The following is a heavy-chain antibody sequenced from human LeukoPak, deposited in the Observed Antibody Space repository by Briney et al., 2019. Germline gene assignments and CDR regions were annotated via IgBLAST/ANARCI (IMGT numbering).Heavy chain of an antibody. J-gene: IGHJ5*02. V-gene: IGHV4-59*01. Sequence: SETLSLTCTVSGGSISSYYWSWIRQPPGKGLEWIGYIYYSGGTNYNPSLKSRVTISVDTSKNQFSLKLSSVTAADTAVYYCARGPQYYYDSSGLDPWGQGTLVTVSS. CDR1: GGSISSYY. D-gene: IGHD3-22*01. CDR2: IYYSGGT. CDR3: ARGPQYYYDSSGLDP.